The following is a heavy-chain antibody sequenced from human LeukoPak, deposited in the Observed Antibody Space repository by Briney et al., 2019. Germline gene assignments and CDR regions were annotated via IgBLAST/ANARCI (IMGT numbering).Heavy chain of an antibody. J-gene: IGHJ4*02. CDR1: GITVSTNY. CDR3: ARLHYDVLTGPFDY. Sequence: GGSLRLSCAASGITVSTNYMSWVRQAPGKGLEWVSIIYSGGATFYADSVKGRFTISRENSKNALWLQMNSLRAEDTAVYYCARLHYDVLTGPFDYWGQGTLLTVSS. CDR2: IYSGGAT. V-gene: IGHV3-66*04. D-gene: IGHD3-9*01.